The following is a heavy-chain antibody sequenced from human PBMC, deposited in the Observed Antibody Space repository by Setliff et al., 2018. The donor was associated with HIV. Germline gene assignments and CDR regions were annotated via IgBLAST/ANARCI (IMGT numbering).Heavy chain of an antibody. D-gene: IGHD3-10*01. CDR1: GGSISSSSYY. V-gene: IGHV4-39*07. J-gene: IGHJ4*02. CDR2: IYYSGSA. CDR3: ARQGLTMNPGVPAPILYFFDY. Sequence: PSETLSLTCTVSGGSISSSSYYWGWIRQPPGRGLEWIGSIYYSGSAYYNPSLKSRVTISVDTSKNQFSLRLSSVTAADTAVYYCARQGLTMNPGVPAPILYFFDYWGQGILVTVSS.